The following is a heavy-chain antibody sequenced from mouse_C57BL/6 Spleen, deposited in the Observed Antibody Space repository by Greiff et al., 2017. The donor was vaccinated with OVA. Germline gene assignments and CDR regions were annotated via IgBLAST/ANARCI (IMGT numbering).Heavy chain of an antibody. V-gene: IGHV1-43*01. Sequence: VQLQQPGPELVKPGASVQISCKASGYSFTGYYMHWVKQSPEKSLEWIGEINPSTGGTSYNQKFKGKATLTVDKSSSTAYMQLKSLTSEDSAVYYCARDRYFDVWGTGTTVTVSS. CDR2: INPSTGGT. CDR3: ARDRYFDV. J-gene: IGHJ1*03. CDR1: GYSFTGYY.